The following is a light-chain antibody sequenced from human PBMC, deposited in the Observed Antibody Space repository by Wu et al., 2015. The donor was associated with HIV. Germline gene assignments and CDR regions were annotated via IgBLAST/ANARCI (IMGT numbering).Light chain of an antibody. Sequence: EIVMTQSPATLSVSPGERATLSCRASQSIGTYLAWYQQKPGQAPRLLMYDASTRATDIPARFSGSGSGTEFTLTISSMESEDFAVYYCQQCENWPRTFGQGTRVDIK. CDR1: QSIGTY. V-gene: IGKV3-15*01. CDR3: QQCENWPRT. CDR2: DAS. J-gene: IGKJ5*01.